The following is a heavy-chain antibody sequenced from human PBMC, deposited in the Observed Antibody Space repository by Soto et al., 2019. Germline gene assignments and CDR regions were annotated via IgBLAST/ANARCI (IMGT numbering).Heavy chain of an antibody. CDR1: GGSISSGGYY. V-gene: IGHV4-31*03. CDR3: AAVSSSWYEGVMGWFDP. CDR2: IYYSGST. Sequence: LSLTCTVSGGSISSGGYYWTWIRQHPGKGLEWIGYIYYSGSTYYNPSLKSRVTISVDTSKNQFSLKLSSVTAADTAVYYCAAVSSSWYEGVMGWFDPWGQGTLVTVSS. D-gene: IGHD6-13*01. J-gene: IGHJ5*02.